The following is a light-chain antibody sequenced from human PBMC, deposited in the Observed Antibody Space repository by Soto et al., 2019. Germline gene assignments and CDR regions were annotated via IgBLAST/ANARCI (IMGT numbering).Light chain of an antibody. V-gene: IGKV3-15*01. Sequence: EIVMTQSPATLSVSPGERATLSCRASQSVSSNLAWYQQKPGQGPRLLIYAASTRATGIPARFSGSGSGTEFTLTISSLQSEDVAVYYCQQYNSWPPITFGPGTKVDIK. CDR2: AAS. J-gene: IGKJ3*01. CDR1: QSVSSN. CDR3: QQYNSWPPIT.